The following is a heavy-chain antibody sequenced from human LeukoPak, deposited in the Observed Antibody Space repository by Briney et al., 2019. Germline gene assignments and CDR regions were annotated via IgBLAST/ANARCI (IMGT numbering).Heavy chain of an antibody. J-gene: IGHJ5*02. CDR1: GYSFTSYW. CDR3: ARQGDSSSTRGWFDP. V-gene: IGHV5-51*01. D-gene: IGHD6-6*01. CDR2: IYPGDSDT. Sequence: GESLKISCKGSGYSFTSYWIGWVRQMPGKGLEWMGIIYPGDSDTRYSPSFQGQVTISADKSISTAYLQWSSLKASDTAMYYCARQGDSSSTRGWFDPWGQGTLVTVSP.